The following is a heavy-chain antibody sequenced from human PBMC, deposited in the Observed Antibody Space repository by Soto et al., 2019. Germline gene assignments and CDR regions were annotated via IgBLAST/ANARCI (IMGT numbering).Heavy chain of an antibody. D-gene: IGHD6-13*01. CDR1: GFTFSSYG. V-gene: IGHV3-33*01. Sequence: QVQLVESGGGVVQPGRSLRLSCAASGFTFSSYGMHWVRQAPGKGLEWVAVIWYDGSNKYYADSVKGRFTISRDNSKNTLYLQMNSLRAEDTAVYYCARDLAGRVGIAAAGNNWFDPWGQGTLVTVSS. CDR3: ARDLAGRVGIAAAGNNWFDP. J-gene: IGHJ5*02. CDR2: IWYDGSNK.